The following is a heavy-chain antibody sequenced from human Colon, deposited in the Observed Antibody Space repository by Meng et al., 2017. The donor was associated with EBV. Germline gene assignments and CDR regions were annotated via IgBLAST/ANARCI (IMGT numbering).Heavy chain of an antibody. V-gene: IGHV4-4*02. CDR2: IYHSCST. J-gene: IGHJ4*02. CDR3: ARVGAYCGGDCYHPR. Sequence: VPLHVSVPGLVKPSGTLSLPCAVSCGSLCSMIWWCCVRQPPEKGLEWIVDIYHSCSTNYNPSLKSRVTISVDESKNQFSLRLSSVTAADTAVYYCARVGAYCGGDCYHPRWGQGTLVTVSS. CDR1: CGSLCSMIW. D-gene: IGHD2-21*02.